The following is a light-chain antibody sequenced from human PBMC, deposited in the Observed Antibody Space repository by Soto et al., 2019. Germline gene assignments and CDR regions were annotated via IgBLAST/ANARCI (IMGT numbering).Light chain of an antibody. CDR3: ASYAGVNNLL. CDR2: DVT. Sequence: QSALTQPPSASGSPGQSVTISCTGTSSDIGGYNFVSWYQQHPGKAPKLMIYDVTKRPSGVPDRFSGSKSGNTASLTVSGLQAEDGADYYCASYAGVNNLLFGGGTKLTVL. CDR1: SSDIGGYNF. J-gene: IGLJ2*01. V-gene: IGLV2-8*01.